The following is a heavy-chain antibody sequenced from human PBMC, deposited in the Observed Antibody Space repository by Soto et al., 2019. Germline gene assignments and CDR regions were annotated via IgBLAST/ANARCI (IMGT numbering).Heavy chain of an antibody. Sequence: EVQLVESGGGLVQPGGSLRLSCAASGFTVSSNYMSWVRQAPEKGLEWVSVIYTDGSTYYADSVKGRFTISRDNSKNTLYLQMSSLRDEDTAVYYCARGAAMVRGVTAPDYWGQGTLVTVSS. CDR3: ARGAAMVRGVTAPDY. V-gene: IGHV3-66*01. J-gene: IGHJ4*02. D-gene: IGHD3-10*01. CDR2: IYTDGST. CDR1: GFTVSSNY.